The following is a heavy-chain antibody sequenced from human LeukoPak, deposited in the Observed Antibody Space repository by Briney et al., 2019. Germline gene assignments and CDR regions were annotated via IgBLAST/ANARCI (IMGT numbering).Heavy chain of an antibody. CDR2: IYHSGST. D-gene: IGHD4-17*01. J-gene: IGHJ4*02. V-gene: IGHV4-38-2*02. CDR3: AGYHAYGVTTPPLGY. Sequence: SETLSLTCTVSGYSTSSGYYWVWIRQPPGKGLEWIGSIYHSGSTYYNPSLKSRVTISVDTSKNQFSLKLSSVTAADTAVYYCAGYHAYGVTTPPLGYWGQGTLVTVSS. CDR1: GYSTSSGYY.